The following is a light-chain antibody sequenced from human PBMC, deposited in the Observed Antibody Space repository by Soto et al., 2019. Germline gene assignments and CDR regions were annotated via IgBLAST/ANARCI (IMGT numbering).Light chain of an antibody. CDR2: DAS. CDR3: QQRSNWPPT. CDR1: QSVDSY. Sequence: EIVLTQSPASLSLSPGERATLSCRASQSVDSYLAWYQQKPGQAPRLLIYDASNRATGIPARFSGSGSGTDFTLTISSLDPEDFAVYYCQQRSNWPPTFGQGTKVEIK. J-gene: IGKJ1*01. V-gene: IGKV3-11*01.